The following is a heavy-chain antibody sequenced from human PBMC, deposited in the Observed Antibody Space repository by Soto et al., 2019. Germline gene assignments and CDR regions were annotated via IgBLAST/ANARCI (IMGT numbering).Heavy chain of an antibody. CDR2: IDGSGRNT. J-gene: IGHJ4*02. V-gene: IGHV3-23*01. CDR1: GFTFSSYA. D-gene: IGHD2-15*01. CDR3: AKDGGSVCSGGTCYFQAPDY. Sequence: GGSLRLSCAASGFTFSSYAMSWVRQAPGKGLEWVSGIDGSGRNTYYADSVKGRFTVSRDNSKNTLSVQMNGLRVEDTALYYCAKDGGSVCSGGTCYFQAPDYWGQGTLVTVSS.